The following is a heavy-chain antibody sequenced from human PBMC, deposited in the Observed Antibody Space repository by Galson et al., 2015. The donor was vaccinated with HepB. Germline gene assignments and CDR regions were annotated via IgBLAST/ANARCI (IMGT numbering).Heavy chain of an antibody. V-gene: IGHV3-33*01. Sequence: SLRLSCAASGFTFGGYGMHWVRQAPGKGLEWVGVIWYGGSNQHYADSVKGRFTISRDNSKTILYLQMNSLIAEDTAVYYCAREGRITVTIFDDWGQGSLVTVSS. D-gene: IGHD4-17*01. J-gene: IGHJ4*02. CDR2: IWYGGSNQ. CDR3: AREGRITVTIFDD. CDR1: GFTFGGYG.